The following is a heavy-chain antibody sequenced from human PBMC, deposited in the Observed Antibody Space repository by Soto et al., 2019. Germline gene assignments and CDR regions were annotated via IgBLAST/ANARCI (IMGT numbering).Heavy chain of an antibody. CDR1: GFTVSGNY. CDR2: IYNGGGT. D-gene: IGHD6-6*01. CDR3: ASTRGSSYDY. V-gene: IGHV3-53*02. J-gene: IGHJ4*02. Sequence: EVQLVETGGGLIQPGGSLRLSCAASGFTVSGNYMSWVRHAPGTGLEWVSVIYNGGGTYYADSVKGRFTISRDNSKNTLSLQMNSLSAEDTAVYYCASTRGSSYDYWCQGTLVTVSS.